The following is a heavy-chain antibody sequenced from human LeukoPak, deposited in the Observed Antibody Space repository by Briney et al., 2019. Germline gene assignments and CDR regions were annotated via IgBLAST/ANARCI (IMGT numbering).Heavy chain of an antibody. CDR3: ARKAVGSSWFFDY. Sequence: PSETLSLTCPVSGGSISSSNWWSWVRQPPGKGLEWIGEIYHSGSTNYNPSLKSRVTISVDKSKNQFSLKLSSVTAADTAVYYCARKAVGSSWFFDYWGQGTLVTVSS. J-gene: IGHJ4*02. CDR2: IYHSGST. V-gene: IGHV4-4*02. CDR1: GGSISSSNW. D-gene: IGHD6-13*01.